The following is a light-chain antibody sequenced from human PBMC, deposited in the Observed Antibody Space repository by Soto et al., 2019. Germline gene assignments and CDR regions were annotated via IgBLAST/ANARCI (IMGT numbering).Light chain of an antibody. J-gene: IGLJ2*01. CDR1: SSDVGGYNY. V-gene: IGLV2-14*03. Sequence: QPASVSGSPGQSITISCTGTSSDVGGYNYVSWYQQHPGKAPKLMIYDVSNRPSGVSNRFSGSKSGNTASLTISGLQTEDEADYYCSSYTSSSTAVFGGGTKVTVL. CDR2: DVS. CDR3: SSYTSSSTAV.